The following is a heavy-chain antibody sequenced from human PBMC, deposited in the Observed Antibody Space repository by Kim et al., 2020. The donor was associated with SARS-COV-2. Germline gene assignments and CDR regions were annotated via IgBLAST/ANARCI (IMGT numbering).Heavy chain of an antibody. CDR1: GFTFSSYS. CDR2: ISSSSTI. V-gene: IGHV3-48*02. D-gene: IGHD4-17*01. CDR3: ARVATPYGDYAYFDY. Sequence: GGSLRLSCAASGFTFSSYSMNWVRQAPGKGLEWVSYISSSSTIYYADSVKGRFTISRDNAKNSLYLQMNSLRDEDTAVYYCARVATPYGDYAYFDYWGQGTLVTVSS. J-gene: IGHJ4*02.